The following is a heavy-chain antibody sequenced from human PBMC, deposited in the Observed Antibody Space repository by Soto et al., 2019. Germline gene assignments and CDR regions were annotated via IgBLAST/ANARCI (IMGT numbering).Heavy chain of an antibody. Sequence: SETLSLTCAVYGGSFSGYDWSWIRQPPGKGLEWIGEINHSGSTNYNPSLKSRVTISVDTSKNQFSLKLSSVTAADTAVYYCARTYYDILTGYPNFDYWGQGTLVTVSS. CDR2: INHSGST. CDR1: GGSFSGYD. V-gene: IGHV4-34*01. J-gene: IGHJ4*02. CDR3: ARTYYDILTGYPNFDY. D-gene: IGHD3-9*01.